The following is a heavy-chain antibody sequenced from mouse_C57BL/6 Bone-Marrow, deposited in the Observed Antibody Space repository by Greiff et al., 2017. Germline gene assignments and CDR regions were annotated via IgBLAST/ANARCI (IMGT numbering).Heavy chain of an antibody. J-gene: IGHJ3*01. D-gene: IGHD2-2*01. Sequence: VQLQQPGAELARPGASVKLSCKASGYTFTSYGISWVKQRTGQGLAWIGEIYPRGGNTYYNEKFKGKATLTVGKSSSTAYMRRRSLTSEDAAVYFSARATMVTQFAYWGQGTLVTVSA. CDR3: ARATMVTQFAY. CDR2: IYPRGGNT. V-gene: IGHV1-81*01. CDR1: GYTFTSYG.